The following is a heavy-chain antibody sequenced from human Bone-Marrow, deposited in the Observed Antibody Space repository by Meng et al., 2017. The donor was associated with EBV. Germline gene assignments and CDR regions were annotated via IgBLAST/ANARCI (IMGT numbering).Heavy chain of an antibody. D-gene: IGHD1-1*01. CDR1: GFTFSSYA. CDR3: ARGTADKTYYFDY. Sequence: HVQLVEXGXGVVQPGXSLRLSXAASGFTFSSYAMHWVRQAPGKGLEWVAVISFDGGNKYYADSVKGRFTISRDNSKNTLYLQMNSLRAEDTAVYYCARGTADKTYYFDYWGQGTMVTVSS. CDR2: ISFDGGNK. J-gene: IGHJ4*02. V-gene: IGHV3-30-3*01.